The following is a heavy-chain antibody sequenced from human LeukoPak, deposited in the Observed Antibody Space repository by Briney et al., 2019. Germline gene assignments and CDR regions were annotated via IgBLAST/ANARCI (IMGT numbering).Heavy chain of an antibody. V-gene: IGHV4-61*02. Sequence: PSQTLSLTCTVSGGSISSGSYYWSWIRQPAGKGLEWIGRIYTSGSTNYNPSLKSRVTISADTSKNQFSLKLSSVTAADTAVYYCARERGGDGTDAFDIWGQGTMVTVSS. D-gene: IGHD2-21*01. CDR2: IYTSGST. CDR1: GGSISSGSYY. J-gene: IGHJ3*02. CDR3: ARERGGDGTDAFDI.